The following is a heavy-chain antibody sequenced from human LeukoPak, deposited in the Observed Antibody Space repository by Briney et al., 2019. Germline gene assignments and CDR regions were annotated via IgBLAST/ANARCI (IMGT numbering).Heavy chain of an antibody. Sequence: GGSLRLSCAASGFTFSSYWMSWVRQAPGKGLEWVANIKQDGSEKYYVDSVKGRFTISRDNAKNSLYLQMNSLRAEDTAVYYCARDIRRGYYYDSSGYYFSYWGQGTLVTVSA. D-gene: IGHD3-22*01. CDR2: IKQDGSEK. J-gene: IGHJ4*02. V-gene: IGHV3-7*01. CDR1: GFTFSSYW. CDR3: ARDIRRGYYYDSSGYYFSY.